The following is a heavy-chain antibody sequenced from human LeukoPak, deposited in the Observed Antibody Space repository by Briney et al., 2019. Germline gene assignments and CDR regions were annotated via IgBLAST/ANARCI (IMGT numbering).Heavy chain of an antibody. V-gene: IGHV4-31*03. J-gene: IGHJ4*02. D-gene: IGHD6-19*01. CDR3: ARAGANSYSSGWYIRRGQEEIPDY. CDR2: IYYSGST. CDR1: GGSISSGGYY. Sequence: PSETLSLTCTVSGGSISSGGYYWSWIRQHPGKGLEWIGYIYYSGSTYYNPSLKSRVTISVDTSKNQFSLKLSSVTAADTAVYYCARAGANSYSSGWYIRRGQEEIPDYWGQGTLVTVSS.